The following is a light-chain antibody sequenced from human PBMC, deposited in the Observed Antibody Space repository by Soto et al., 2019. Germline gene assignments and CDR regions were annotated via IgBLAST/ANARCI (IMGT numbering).Light chain of an antibody. V-gene: IGKV1-5*03. J-gene: IGKJ1*01. CDR3: QQYNSYWT. CDR1: QSISSW. CDR2: KAS. Sequence: DIQMTQSPSTLSASVGDRVTITCRASQSISSWLAWYQQKPGKAPKLLIYKASSVESGVPSRFSGSGSGPELILTISSLQPVDFATYNCQQYNSYWTFGEGPKVEIK.